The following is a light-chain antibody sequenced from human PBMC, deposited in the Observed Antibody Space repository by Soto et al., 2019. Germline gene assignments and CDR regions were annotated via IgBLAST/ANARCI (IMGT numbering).Light chain of an antibody. CDR2: DNH. CDR1: SSNIGNDY. Sequence: QAVVTQPPSVSAAPGQQVTISCYRSSSNIGNDYVSWYQQLPGTAPKLLIYDNHKRAAGIPDRFSGSESGTSATLGITGLQTGDEADYYCGRWDSRLSTYVFGTGTKLTVL. J-gene: IGLJ1*01. CDR3: GRWDSRLSTYV. V-gene: IGLV1-51*01.